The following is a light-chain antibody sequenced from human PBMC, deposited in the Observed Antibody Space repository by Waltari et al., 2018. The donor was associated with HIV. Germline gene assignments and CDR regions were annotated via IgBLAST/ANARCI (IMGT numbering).Light chain of an antibody. J-gene: IGLJ2*01. Sequence: QPVLTQPPSASASLGASVTLTCTLSSGYSNYKVDWYQQRPGKGPRFVMRVGTGGIVGSKGDGNPDRFSVLGSGLNRYLTINNIQEEDESDYYCGADHGSGSNWVFGGGTKLTVL. CDR2: VGTGGIVG. V-gene: IGLV9-49*01. CDR1: SGYSNYK. CDR3: GADHGSGSNWV.